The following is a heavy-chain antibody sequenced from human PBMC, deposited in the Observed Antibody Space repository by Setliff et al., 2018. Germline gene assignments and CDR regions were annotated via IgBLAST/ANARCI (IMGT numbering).Heavy chain of an antibody. CDR3: ARGPSGWSSATSRYYFYMDV. J-gene: IGHJ6*03. V-gene: IGHV1-69*10. D-gene: IGHD6-19*01. CDR1: GGTLSTLA. Sequence: SVKVSCKASGGTLSTLAITWVRQAPGQGLEWMGGTIPLLPLPNYAVKFQGKVIITADGSTSTAYMELTSLRSDDAAVYYCARGPSGWSSATSRYYFYMDVWGKGTTVTVSS. CDR2: TIPLLPLP.